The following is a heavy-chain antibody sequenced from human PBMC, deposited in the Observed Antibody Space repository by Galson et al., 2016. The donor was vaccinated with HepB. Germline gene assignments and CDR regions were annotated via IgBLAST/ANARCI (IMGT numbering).Heavy chain of an antibody. CDR2: MDPNSGAT. J-gene: IGHJ5*02. V-gene: IGHV1-8*01. CDR3: ARFGGSCSTTSCYSWFDP. Sequence: SVKVSCKGSGYTFTNYDINWVRQATGQGLEWMGWMDPNSGATGYAPKLQGRVTMTKNTSINTAYMELNSLTSEDTAVYYCARFGGSCSTTSCYSWFDPWGQGSLVTVSS. CDR1: GYTFTNYD. D-gene: IGHD2-2*02.